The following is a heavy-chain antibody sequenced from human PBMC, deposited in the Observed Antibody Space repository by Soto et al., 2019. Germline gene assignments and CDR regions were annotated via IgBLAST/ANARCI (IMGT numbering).Heavy chain of an antibody. CDR3: PRDYVTVDGTFGWGEYHYGMDV. CDR1: VFTFISYA. Sequence: SVKVSCKSSVFTFISYAISWVRQAPGQGLEWMGGLIPIFGTANYAQKFQGRVTITADESTSTAYMELSSLRSQDTAVYYCPRDYVTVDGTFGWGEYHYGMDVWGQGTTVTVSS. J-gene: IGHJ6*02. CDR2: LIPIFGTA. V-gene: IGHV1-69*13. D-gene: IGHD3-16*01.